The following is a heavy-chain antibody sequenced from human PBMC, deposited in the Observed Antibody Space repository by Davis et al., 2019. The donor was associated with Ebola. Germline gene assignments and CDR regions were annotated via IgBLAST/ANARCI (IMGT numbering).Heavy chain of an antibody. CDR3: ARGRIGFDP. V-gene: IGHV4-34*01. D-gene: IGHD1-14*01. Sequence: SQTLSLTCAAYGGPFSSYYWSWIRQPPGKGLEWIAEINQSGTTNYNPSLKSRVTISIDTSKNQFSLKLNSVTAADTAVYYCARGRIGFDPWGQGTLVTVSS. CDR2: INQSGTT. J-gene: IGHJ5*02. CDR1: GGPFSSYY.